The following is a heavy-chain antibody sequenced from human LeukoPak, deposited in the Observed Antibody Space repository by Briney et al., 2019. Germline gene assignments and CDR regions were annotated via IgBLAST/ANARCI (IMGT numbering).Heavy chain of an antibody. CDR1: GYTFTSYD. J-gene: IGHJ4*02. V-gene: IGHV1-18*01. D-gene: IGHD5-18*01. CDR3: ASHQRGYSRGYYFDY. Sequence: GASVKVSCKASGYTFTSYDINWVRQAPGQGLEWMGWISAYNGNTNYAQKLQGRVTMTTDTSTSTAYMELRSLRSDDTAVYYCASHQRGYSRGYYFDYWGQGTLVTVSS. CDR2: ISAYNGNT.